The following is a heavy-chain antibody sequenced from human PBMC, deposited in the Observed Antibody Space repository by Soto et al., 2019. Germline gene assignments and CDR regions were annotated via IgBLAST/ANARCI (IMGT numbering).Heavy chain of an antibody. J-gene: IGHJ5*02. CDR2: INPSGVST. CDR3: ARDSGIAAAQHSFDP. D-gene: IGHD6-13*01. Sequence: GPSVKVSCKASGYTFTSYYMHWVRQAPGQGLEWMGIINPSGVSTSYAQKFQGRVTMTRDTSTSTVYMELSSLRSEDTAVYYCARDSGIAAAQHSFDPWGQGTLVTVSS. CDR1: GYTFTSYY. V-gene: IGHV1-46*01.